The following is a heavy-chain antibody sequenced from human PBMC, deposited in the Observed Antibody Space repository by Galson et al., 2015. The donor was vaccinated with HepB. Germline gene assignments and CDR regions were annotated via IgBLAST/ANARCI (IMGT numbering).Heavy chain of an antibody. D-gene: IGHD2-2*02. J-gene: IGHJ4*02. V-gene: IGHV1-18*01. CDR1: GYTFTSYG. Sequence: SVKVSCKASGYTFTSYGISWVRQAPGQGLEWMGWISAYNGNTNYAQKLQGRVTMTTDTSTSTAYMELRSLRSDDTAVYYCARGGYCSSTSCYTASTAGEFDYWGQGTLVTVSS. CDR3: ARGGYCSSTSCYTASTAGEFDY. CDR2: ISAYNGNT.